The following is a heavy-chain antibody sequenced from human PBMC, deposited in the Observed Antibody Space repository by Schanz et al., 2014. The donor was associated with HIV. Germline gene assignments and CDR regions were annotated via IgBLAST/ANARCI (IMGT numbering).Heavy chain of an antibody. CDR2: ISVYNGNT. Sequence: QVQLVQSGAEVKKPGASVKVSCKASGYIFTSNGISWVRQAPGQGLEWMGWISVYNGNTDYAQKLQGRVTMTTDTSTRTAYMELRSLRSDDTAVYYCARDSPRRVIVPAAPDGYNWFDPWGQGTLVTVSS. CDR1: GYIFTSNG. J-gene: IGHJ5*02. D-gene: IGHD2-2*01. CDR3: ARDSPRRVIVPAAPDGYNWFDP. V-gene: IGHV1-18*01.